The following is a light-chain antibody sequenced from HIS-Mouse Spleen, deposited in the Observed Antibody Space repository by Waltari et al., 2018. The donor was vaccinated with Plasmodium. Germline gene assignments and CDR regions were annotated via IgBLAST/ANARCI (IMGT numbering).Light chain of an antibody. Sequence: DIQMTQSPSSLSASVGNRVTITCQASQDISNYLNWYQKKPGEAHKLLIYDASNLETGVASRFSGSGSGTDFTVTISSLQPEDIATYYCQQYDNLPPLFTFGPGTKVDIK. CDR2: DAS. J-gene: IGKJ3*01. CDR1: QDISNY. CDR3: QQYDNLPPLFT. V-gene: IGKV1-33*01.